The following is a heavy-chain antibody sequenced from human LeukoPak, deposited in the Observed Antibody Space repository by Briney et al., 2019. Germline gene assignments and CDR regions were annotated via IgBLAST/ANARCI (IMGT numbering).Heavy chain of an antibody. CDR1: GFTFSDYY. Sequence: PGRSLRLSCAASGFTFSDYYMSWIRQAPGKGLEWVSAISGSGGSTYYADTVKGRFTISRDNSKNTLSLQMNSLRAEDTAVYYCAKGSAVAAPRNWFDPWGRGTLVTVSS. CDR2: ISGSGGST. J-gene: IGHJ5*02. D-gene: IGHD6-19*01. CDR3: AKGSAVAAPRNWFDP. V-gene: IGHV3-23*01.